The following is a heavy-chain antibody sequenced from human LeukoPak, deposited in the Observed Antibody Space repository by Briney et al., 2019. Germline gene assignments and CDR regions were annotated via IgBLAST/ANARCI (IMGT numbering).Heavy chain of an antibody. J-gene: IGHJ4*02. D-gene: IGHD3-22*01. CDR2: IYYSGST. CDR1: GGSISSGGYY. V-gene: IGHV4-31*03. Sequence: PSETLSLTCTVSGGSISSGGYYWSWIRQHPGKGLEWIGYIYYSGSTYYNPSLKSRVTIAVDTSKNQFSLKLSSVTAADTAVYYCASHKKPEEHYYDSSGPHYFDYWGQGTLVTVSS. CDR3: ASHKKPEEHYYDSSGPHYFDY.